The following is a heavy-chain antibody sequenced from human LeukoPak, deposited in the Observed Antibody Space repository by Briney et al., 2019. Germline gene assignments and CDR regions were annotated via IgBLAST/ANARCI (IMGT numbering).Heavy chain of an antibody. D-gene: IGHD3-16*01. CDR3: AKTARNMITFGGVMSY. CDR2: ISGSGGST. V-gene: IGHV3-23*01. Sequence: PGGSLRLSCAASGFTFSSYAMSWVRQAPGKGLEWVSAISGSGGSTHYADSVKGRFTISRDNSKNTLYLQMNSLRAEDTAVYYCAKTARNMITFGGVMSYWGQGTLVTVSS. CDR1: GFTFSSYA. J-gene: IGHJ4*02.